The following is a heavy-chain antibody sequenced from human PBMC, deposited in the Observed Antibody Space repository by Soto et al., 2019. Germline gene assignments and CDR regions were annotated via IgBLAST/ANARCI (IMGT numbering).Heavy chain of an antibody. J-gene: IGHJ4*02. Sequence: PGGSLRLSCAASGFTFSSYGMHWVRQAPGKGLEWVAVISYDGSNKYYADSVKGRFTISRDNSKNTLYLQMNSLRAEDTAVYYCAKSRGWIYDILTGYPPSGYFDYGGQGTLVTVSS. V-gene: IGHV3-30*18. CDR1: GFTFSSYG. CDR2: ISYDGSNK. CDR3: AKSRGWIYDILTGYPPSGYFDY. D-gene: IGHD3-9*01.